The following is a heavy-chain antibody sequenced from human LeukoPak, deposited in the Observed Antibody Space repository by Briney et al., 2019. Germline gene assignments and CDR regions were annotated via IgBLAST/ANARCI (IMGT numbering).Heavy chain of an antibody. Sequence: SETLSLTCTVSGGSISSSSYYWGWIRQPPGKGLEWIGSIYYSGSTYYNPSLKSRVTISVDTSKNQFSLKLSSVTAADTAVYYCARLRRLGELSLLIDYWGQGTLVTVSS. CDR3: ARLRRLGELSLLIDY. J-gene: IGHJ4*02. CDR1: GGSISSSSYY. V-gene: IGHV4-39*07. CDR2: IYYSGST. D-gene: IGHD3-16*02.